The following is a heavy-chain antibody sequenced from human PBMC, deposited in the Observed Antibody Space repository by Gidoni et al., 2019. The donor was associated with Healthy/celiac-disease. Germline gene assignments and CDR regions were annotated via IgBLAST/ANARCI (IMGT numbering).Heavy chain of an antibody. CDR1: GFTFSSYA. V-gene: IGHV3-23*01. CDR3: AKDLSTTVTTQDY. D-gene: IGHD4-17*01. Sequence: ELQLLESGGGLVQHGGSLRLSCAASGFTFSSYAMSWVRQATGKGLEWVSAIRGSGGRTYYADSVKGRFTISRDNSKNTLYLQMNSLRAEDTAVYYCAKDLSTTVTTQDYWGQGTLVTVSS. J-gene: IGHJ4*02. CDR2: IRGSGGRT.